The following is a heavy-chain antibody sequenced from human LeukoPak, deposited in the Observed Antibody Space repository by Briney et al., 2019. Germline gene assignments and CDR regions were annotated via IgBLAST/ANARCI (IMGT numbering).Heavy chain of an antibody. J-gene: IGHJ4*02. Sequence: SETLSLTCTVSGGSIRSHYWSWIRQPPGKGPEWIGNIYYRGSTNYNPSLKGRVTISVDTSKNQFSLKLSSVTAVDMAVYFCAREQGLVGGYSYGYDSWGQGTLVTVSS. CDR3: AREQGLVGGYSYGYDS. CDR1: GGSIRSHY. D-gene: IGHD5-18*01. CDR2: IYYRGST. V-gene: IGHV4-59*11.